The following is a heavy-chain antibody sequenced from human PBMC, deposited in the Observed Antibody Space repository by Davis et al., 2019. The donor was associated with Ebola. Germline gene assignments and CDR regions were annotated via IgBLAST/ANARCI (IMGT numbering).Heavy chain of an antibody. CDR2: INPSGGST. CDR3: AKTTYYDAFDI. D-gene: IGHD4-17*01. J-gene: IGHJ3*02. V-gene: IGHV1-46*01. Sequence: ASVKVSCKASGGTFSSYAISWVRQAPGQGLEWMGIINPSGGSTSYAQKFQGRVTMTRDTSTSTVYMELRSLRSDDTAVYYCAKTTYYDAFDIWGQGTTVTVSS. CDR1: GGTFSSYA.